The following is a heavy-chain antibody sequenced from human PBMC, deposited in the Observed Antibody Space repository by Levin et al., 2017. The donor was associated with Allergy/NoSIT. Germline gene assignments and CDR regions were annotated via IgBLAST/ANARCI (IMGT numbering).Heavy chain of an antibody. J-gene: IGHJ6*02. CDR3: ARVDTVSPRVAYYGMDV. Sequence: KISCRASGDSFTSFTINWVRQAPGQGLEWMGRIIPILDVVNYAQKFQGRVTITADKLTSTSYMELSGLRSDDTAVYYCARVDTVSPRVAYYGMDVWGQGTTVTV. CDR1: GDSFTSFT. CDR2: IIPILDVV. V-gene: IGHV1-69*02. D-gene: IGHD2-15*01.